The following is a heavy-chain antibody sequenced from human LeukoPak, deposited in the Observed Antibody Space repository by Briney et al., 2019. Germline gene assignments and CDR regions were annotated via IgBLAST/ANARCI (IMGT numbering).Heavy chain of an antibody. CDR1: GGSISSYY. Sequence: SETLSLTCTVSGGSISSYYWSWIRQPPGKGLEWIGYIYYSGSTNYNPSLKSRVTISVDTSKNQFSLKLSSVTAADTAVYYCARSLWIFGVVTYYFDYWGQGTLVTVSS. CDR3: ARSLWIFGVVTYYFDY. CDR2: IYYSGST. D-gene: IGHD3-3*01. J-gene: IGHJ4*02. V-gene: IGHV4-59*01.